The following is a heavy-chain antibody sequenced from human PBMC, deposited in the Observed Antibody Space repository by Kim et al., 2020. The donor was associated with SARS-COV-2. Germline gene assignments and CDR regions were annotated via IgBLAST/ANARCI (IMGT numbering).Heavy chain of an antibody. CDR1: GFTFSSYS. D-gene: IGHD4-17*01. J-gene: IGHJ6*02. V-gene: IGHV3-21*01. Sequence: GGSLRLSCAASGFTFSSYSMNWVRQAPGKGLEWVSSISSSSSYIYYADSVKGRFTISRDNAKNSLYLQMNSLRAEDTAVYYCARDRYTVTTRVYYYGMDVWGQGTTVTVSS. CDR3: ARDRYTVTTRVYYYGMDV. CDR2: ISSSSSYI.